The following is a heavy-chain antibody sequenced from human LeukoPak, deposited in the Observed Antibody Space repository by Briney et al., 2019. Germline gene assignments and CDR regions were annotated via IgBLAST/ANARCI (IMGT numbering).Heavy chain of an antibody. CDR1: GGSISTYY. Sequence: SETLSLTCTVSGGSISTYYWSWLRQPPGKGLEWIGHIYYTGRTNYNPSLKSRVTISVETPKNQFSLKVTPVTDADTGVYYCARYSNYHPRYGMEVGGQETTVSVS. J-gene: IGHJ6*02. CDR3: ARYSNYHPRYGMEV. D-gene: IGHD4-11*01. CDR2: IYYTGRT. V-gene: IGHV4-59*01.